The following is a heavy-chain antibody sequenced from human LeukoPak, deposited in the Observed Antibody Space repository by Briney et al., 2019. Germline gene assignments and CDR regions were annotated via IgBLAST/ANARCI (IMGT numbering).Heavy chain of an antibody. CDR1: GFTFSSYG. V-gene: IGHV3-33*06. J-gene: IGHJ3*02. CDR3: AKAVRDGHNYDAFDI. Sequence: GGSLRLSCAASGFTFSSYGMHWVRQAPGKGLEWVAVIWYDGSNKYYADSVKGRFTISRDNSKNTLYLQMNSLRAEDTAVYYCAKAVRDGHNYDAFDIWGQGTMVTVSS. CDR2: IWYDGSNK. D-gene: IGHD5-24*01.